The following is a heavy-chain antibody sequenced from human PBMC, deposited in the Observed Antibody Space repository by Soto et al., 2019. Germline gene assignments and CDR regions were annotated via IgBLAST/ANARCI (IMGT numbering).Heavy chain of an antibody. Sequence: QVQLQQWGAGLLKPSETLSLNCAVYGGSFSGYFWSWIRQPTGKGLEWFGEINHRGSTNYNPSLKSRVTISVNRSKNQFSLKLSSVTAADTAVYDCARFGITGTTPYWGQGTLVTVSS. CDR2: INHRGST. D-gene: IGHD1-20*01. CDR1: GGSFSGYF. J-gene: IGHJ4*02. V-gene: IGHV4-34*01. CDR3: ARFGITGTTPY.